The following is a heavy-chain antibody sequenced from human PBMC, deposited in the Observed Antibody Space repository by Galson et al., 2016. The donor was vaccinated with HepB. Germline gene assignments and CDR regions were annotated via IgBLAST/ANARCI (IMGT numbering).Heavy chain of an antibody. J-gene: IGHJ4*02. CDR2: ISHSGDT. CDR1: GDSINKRDYS. CDR3: ARLADFGSRSIDY. D-gene: IGHD3-3*01. V-gene: IGHV4-30-2*01. Sequence: TLSLTCGVYGDSINKRDYSWTWIRQPPGKGLEWVAYISHSGDTKYNPSLNGRVAMSVDRSKNHFSLKLYFVTAADTAVYYCARLADFGSRSIDYWGQGTLVAVSS.